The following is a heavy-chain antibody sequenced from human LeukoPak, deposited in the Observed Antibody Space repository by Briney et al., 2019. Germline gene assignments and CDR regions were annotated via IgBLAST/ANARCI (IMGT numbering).Heavy chain of an antibody. Sequence: GGSLRLSCTASGFVFSHAWMNWVRQAPGKGLEWVSSISRSSDYTYYADSVKGRFTISRDNAKNSLYLQMNSLRAEDTAVYYCAVAGLSYWYFDLWGRGTLVTVSS. J-gene: IGHJ2*01. CDR3: AVAGLSYWYFDL. CDR2: ISRSSDYT. V-gene: IGHV3-21*01. CDR1: GFVFSHAW. D-gene: IGHD6-19*01.